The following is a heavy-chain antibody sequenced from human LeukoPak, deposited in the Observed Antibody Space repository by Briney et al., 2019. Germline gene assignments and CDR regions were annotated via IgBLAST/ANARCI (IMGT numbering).Heavy chain of an antibody. D-gene: IGHD5-18*01. Sequence: SETLSLTCTVSGGSISSYYWTWIRQAPGKGLEWIGHIYYSGSTNYNPSLKSPVIISIKTSKTQFSLRMRSVTAADTALYYCARGKRGYTYGSQKSNWYLDLWGRGTLVSVSS. J-gene: IGHJ2*01. V-gene: IGHV4-59*01. CDR1: GGSISSYY. CDR2: IYYSGST. CDR3: ARGKRGYTYGSQKSNWYLDL.